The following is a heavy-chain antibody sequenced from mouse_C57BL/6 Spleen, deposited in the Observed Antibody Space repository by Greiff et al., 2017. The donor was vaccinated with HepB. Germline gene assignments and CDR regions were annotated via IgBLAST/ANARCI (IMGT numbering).Heavy chain of an antibody. CDR2: ISDGGSYT. J-gene: IGHJ2*01. CDR3: ARASSYYSNVDY. Sequence: EVKLVESGGGLVKPGGSLKLSCAASGFTFSSYAMSWVRQTPEKRLEWVATISDGGSYTYYPDNVKGRFTISRDNAKNNLYLQMSHLKSEDTAMYYCARASSYYSNVDYWGQGTTLTVSS. CDR1: GFTFSSYA. V-gene: IGHV5-4*03. D-gene: IGHD2-5*01.